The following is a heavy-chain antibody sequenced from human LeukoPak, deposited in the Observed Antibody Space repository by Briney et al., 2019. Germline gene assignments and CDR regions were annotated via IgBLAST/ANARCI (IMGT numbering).Heavy chain of an antibody. J-gene: IGHJ5*02. CDR3: AGDGADIVVVPAAIQTVYSNRFDP. Sequence: ASVKVSCKASGYTFTSYGISWVRQAPGQGLEWMGWISAYNGNTNYAQKLQGRVTMTTDTSTSTAYMELRSLRPDDTAVYYCAGDGADIVVVPAAIQTVYSNRFDPWGQGTLVTVSS. CDR2: ISAYNGNT. D-gene: IGHD2-2*02. CDR1: GYTFTSYG. V-gene: IGHV1-18*01.